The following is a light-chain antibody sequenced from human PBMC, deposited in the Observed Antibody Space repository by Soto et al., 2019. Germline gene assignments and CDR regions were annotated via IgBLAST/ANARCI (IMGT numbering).Light chain of an antibody. CDR1: QSISSY. V-gene: IGKV1-39*01. Sequence: GDRVTITCRSSQSISSYLNWYQQTSGKAPRLLIYAASTLQVGVPSRFSGSGSDTDYTLTISSLQPEDFATYYCQQSYRMPLTFGGGTKVEIK. CDR3: QQSYRMPLT. CDR2: AAS. J-gene: IGKJ4*01.